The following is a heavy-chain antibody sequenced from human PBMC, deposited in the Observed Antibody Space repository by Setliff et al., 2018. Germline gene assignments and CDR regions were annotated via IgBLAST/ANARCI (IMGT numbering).Heavy chain of an antibody. J-gene: IGHJ6*02. D-gene: IGHD2-21*01. CDR3: AKEYVVISFVRNTHQHYGMDV. CDR1: GGSIINSYY. V-gene: IGHV4-61*02. CDR2: ISTSGAT. Sequence: PSETLSLTCTVSGGSIINSYYWSWIRQPAGKGLEWIGRISTSGATNYSPSLKSRVSISADTSKNVLYLRLTSVTAADTAVYYCAKEYVVISFVRNTHQHYGMDVWGQGTTVTVSS.